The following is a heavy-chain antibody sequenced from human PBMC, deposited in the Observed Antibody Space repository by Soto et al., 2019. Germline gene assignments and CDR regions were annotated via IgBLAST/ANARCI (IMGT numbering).Heavy chain of an antibody. CDR3: ARGALIRL. Sequence: SETLSLTCTVSGGSLSSYYWSWIRQPAGKGLEWIGRIYTSGSTNYNPSLRSRVTMSVDTSKNQFSLTLRSVTAADTAVYYCARGALIRLWGQGTMVTVS. V-gene: IGHV4-4*07. J-gene: IGHJ3*01. CDR1: GGSLSSYY. CDR2: IYTSGST. D-gene: IGHD3-16*02.